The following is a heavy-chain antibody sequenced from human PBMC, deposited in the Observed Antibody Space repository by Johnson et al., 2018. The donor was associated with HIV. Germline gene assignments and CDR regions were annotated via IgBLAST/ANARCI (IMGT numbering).Heavy chain of an antibody. V-gene: IGHV3-11*04. CDR3: ARERIGYSSSGDVFDI. CDR1: GFTFSDYY. D-gene: IGHD6-13*01. CDR2: ISSSGSTI. J-gene: IGHJ3*02. Sequence: QVQRVESGGGLVKPGGSLRLSCAASGFTFSDYYMSWIRQAPGKGLEWLSYISSSGSTIYYSDSVKGRFTISRDNAKNSLYLQMNSLRAEDTAVYYCARERIGYSSSGDVFDIWGQGTLVIVSS.